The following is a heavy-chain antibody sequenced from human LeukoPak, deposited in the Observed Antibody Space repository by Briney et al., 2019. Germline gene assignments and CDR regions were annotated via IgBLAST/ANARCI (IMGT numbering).Heavy chain of an antibody. CDR3: ARGAARAGSGMDV. CDR2: INPSGGST. CDR1: GYTFTSYY. Sequence: ASVKVSCKASGYTFTSYYMHWVRQAPGQGREWMGIINPSGGSTSYAQKFQGRVTMTRDTSTSTVYMELSSLRSEDTDVYYCARGAARAGSGMDVWGQGTTVTVSS. D-gene: IGHD6-6*01. J-gene: IGHJ6*02. V-gene: IGHV1-46*01.